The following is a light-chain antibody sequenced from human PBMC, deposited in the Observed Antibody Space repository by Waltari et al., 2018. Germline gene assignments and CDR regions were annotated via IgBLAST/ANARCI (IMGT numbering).Light chain of an antibody. J-gene: IGKJ5*01. CDR2: WAS. CDR3: QQYYSTPLIT. CDR1: QSVLYSSNNKNY. Sequence: DIVMTQSPDSLAVSLGERATINCKSSQSVLYSSNNKNYLAWYQQKPGQPPKLLIYWASTRESGVPDRVSGSGSGTDFTLTISSLQAEDVAVYYCQQYYSTPLITFGQGTRLEIK. V-gene: IGKV4-1*01.